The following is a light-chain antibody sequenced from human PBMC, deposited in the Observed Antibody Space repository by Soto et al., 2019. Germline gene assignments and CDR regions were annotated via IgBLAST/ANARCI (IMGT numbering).Light chain of an antibody. CDR1: QSVAGY. V-gene: IGKV3-11*01. CDR3: QHRSNWRMYT. Sequence: ELVLTQSPATLSLSPGERATLSCRASQSVAGYLAWYQRKPGQGPRLLIYDTSNRAPGAPPRFSGSGSGTDLTLPISSLEPQDFAIYYCQHRSNWRMYTFGQGTKLEIK. CDR2: DTS. J-gene: IGKJ2*01.